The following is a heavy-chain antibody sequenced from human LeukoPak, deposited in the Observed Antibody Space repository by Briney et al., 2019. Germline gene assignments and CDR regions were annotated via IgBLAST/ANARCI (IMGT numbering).Heavy chain of an antibody. CDR1: GFTFSNYV. CDR2: ITGSADDT. D-gene: IGHD3-10*01. J-gene: IGHJ4*02. V-gene: IGHV3-23*01. CDR3: AKASGASRPYYFDY. Sequence: PGGSLRLSCETSGFTFSNYVMSWVRQAPGEGLEWVSAITGSADDTYYADSVKGRFTISRDNSKNTLYLQMNSLRAEDTAVYYCAKASGASRPYYFDYWGQGTLVTVSS.